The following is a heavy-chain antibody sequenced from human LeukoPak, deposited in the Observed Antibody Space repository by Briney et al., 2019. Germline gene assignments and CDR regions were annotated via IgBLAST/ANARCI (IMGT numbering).Heavy chain of an antibody. J-gene: IGHJ6*04. CDR3: ARGSYQLPLEVYYYGMDV. V-gene: IGHV1-69*01. D-gene: IGHD2-2*01. Sequence: ASVKVSCKASGGTFSSYAISWVRQDPGQGLEWMGGIIPIFGTANYAQKFQGRVTITADESTSTAYMELSSLRSEDTAVYYCARGSYQLPLEVYYYGMDVWGKGTTVTVSS. CDR2: IIPIFGTA. CDR1: GGTFSSYA.